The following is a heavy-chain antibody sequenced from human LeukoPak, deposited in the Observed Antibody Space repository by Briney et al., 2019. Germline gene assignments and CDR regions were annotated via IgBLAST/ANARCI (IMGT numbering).Heavy chain of an antibody. V-gene: IGHV4-59*08. CDR1: GGSINNYY. CDR2: IYYSGST. Sequence: PSETLSLTCTVSGGSINNYYWSWIRQPPGKGLEWIGYIYYSGSTNYNPSLKSRVTISVDTSKNQFSLKLSSVTAADTAVYYCARHRCSGGSCYPMNWFDPWGQGTLVTVSS. CDR3: ARHRCSGGSCYPMNWFDP. J-gene: IGHJ5*02. D-gene: IGHD2-15*01.